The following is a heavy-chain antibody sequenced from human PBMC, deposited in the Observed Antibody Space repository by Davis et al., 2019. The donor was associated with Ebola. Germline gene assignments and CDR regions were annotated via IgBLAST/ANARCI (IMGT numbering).Heavy chain of an antibody. CDR2: ISGSGST. CDR1: GFTFTSYS. J-gene: IGHJ5*02. D-gene: IGHD3-22*01. CDR3: ARDHYDISAHNWFDP. V-gene: IGHV3-23*01. Sequence: GESLKISCAASGFTFTSYSMTWVRQAPGKGLEWVSGISGSGSTYYADSVKGRFTISRDNSKNTLYLQINSLRAEDTAVYYCARDHYDISAHNWFDPWGQGTLVTVSS.